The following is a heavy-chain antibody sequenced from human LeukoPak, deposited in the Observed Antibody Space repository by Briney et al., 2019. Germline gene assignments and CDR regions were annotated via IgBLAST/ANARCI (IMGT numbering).Heavy chain of an antibody. D-gene: IGHD2-15*01. V-gene: IGHV4-31*03. Sequence: SETLSLTCTVSGGSISSGGYYWSWIRQHPGKGLEWIGYIYYSGSTYYNPSLKSRVTISVDTSKNQFSLKLSSVTAADTAVYYCTRDLGGGSRSFDICGQGTMVTVSS. CDR3: TRDLGGGSRSFDI. CDR1: GGSISSGGYY. CDR2: IYYSGST. J-gene: IGHJ3*02.